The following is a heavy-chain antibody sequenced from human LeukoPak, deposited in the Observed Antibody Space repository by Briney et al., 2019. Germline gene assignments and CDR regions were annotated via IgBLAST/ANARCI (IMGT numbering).Heavy chain of an antibody. D-gene: IGHD2-2*01. J-gene: IGHJ5*02. CDR1: GGSFSGYY. CDR3: ARGRGRSSPIS. Sequence: SETLSLTCAVYGGSFSGYYWSWIRQPPGKGLEWIGEINHSGSTNYNPSLKSRVTISVDTSKNQFSLKLSSVTAADTAVYYCARGRGRSSPISWGQGTLVTVSS. V-gene: IGHV4-34*01. CDR2: INHSGST.